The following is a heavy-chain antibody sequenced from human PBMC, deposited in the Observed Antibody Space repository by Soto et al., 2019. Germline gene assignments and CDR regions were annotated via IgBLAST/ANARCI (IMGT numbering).Heavy chain of an antibody. Sequence: GGSLRLSCAASGFTFSSYAMSWVRQAPGKGLKWVSAISGSGGSTYYADSVKGRFTISRDNSKNTLYLQMNSLRAEDTAVYYCAKLSDGFWSGRMDYYYYYMDVWGKGTTVTVSS. D-gene: IGHD3-3*01. CDR3: AKLSDGFWSGRMDYYYYYMDV. J-gene: IGHJ6*03. CDR1: GFTFSSYA. CDR2: ISGSGGST. V-gene: IGHV3-23*01.